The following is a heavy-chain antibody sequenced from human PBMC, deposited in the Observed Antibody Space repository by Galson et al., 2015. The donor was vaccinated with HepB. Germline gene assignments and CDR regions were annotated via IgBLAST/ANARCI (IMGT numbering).Heavy chain of an antibody. CDR3: TRERSYCSATSCSLFQH. J-gene: IGHJ1*01. Sequence: SVKVSCKASGYTFNSYYIHWVRQAPGQGLEWMGSVIPHSGGTNYAQEFQGRVTLTRDTSISTAYMELSNLRSDDTALYFCTRERSYCSATSCSLFQHWGQGTLVTVSS. CDR2: VIPHSGGT. D-gene: IGHD2-2*01. CDR1: GYTFNSYY. V-gene: IGHV1-2*02.